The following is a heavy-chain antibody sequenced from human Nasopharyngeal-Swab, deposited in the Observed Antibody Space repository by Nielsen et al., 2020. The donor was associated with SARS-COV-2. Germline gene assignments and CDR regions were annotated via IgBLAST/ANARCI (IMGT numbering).Heavy chain of an antibody. D-gene: IGHD6-6*01. CDR1: GFTFSSYA. V-gene: IGHV3-30-3*01. CDR3: TRDSPYSSSFFGYYYYGMDV. J-gene: IGHJ6*02. Sequence: GGSLRLSCAASGFTFSSYAMHWVRQAPGKGLEWVAVISYDGSNKYYADSVKGRFTISRDSSKNTLYLQMNSLRAEDTAVYYCTRDSPYSSSFFGYYYYGMDVWGQGTTVTVSS. CDR2: ISYDGSNK.